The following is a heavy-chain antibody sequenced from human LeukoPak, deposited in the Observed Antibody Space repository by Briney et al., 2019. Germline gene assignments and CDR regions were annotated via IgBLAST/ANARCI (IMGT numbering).Heavy chain of an antibody. Sequence: ASVKVSCKASGYTFTSYDINWVRQAPGQGLEWMGGIIPIFGTANYAQKFQGRVTITTDESTSTAYMELSSLRSEDTAVYYCARLRGGSGYFDYWGQGTLVTVSS. V-gene: IGHV1-69*05. D-gene: IGHD1-1*01. CDR2: IIPIFGTA. CDR3: ARLRGGSGYFDY. J-gene: IGHJ4*02. CDR1: GYTFTSYD.